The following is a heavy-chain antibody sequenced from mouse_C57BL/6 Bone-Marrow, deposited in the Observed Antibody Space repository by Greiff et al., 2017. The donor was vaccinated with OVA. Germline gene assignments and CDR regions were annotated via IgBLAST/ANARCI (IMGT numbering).Heavy chain of an antibody. CDR2: ISYSGTI. CDR3: ARYGTDYFDY. CDR1: GISITTGNYR. D-gene: IGHD1-1*01. V-gene: IGHV3-5*01. Sequence: EVQLQQSGPGLVKPSQTVFLTCTVTGISITTGNYRWSWIRQFPGNKLEWIGYISYSGTITYNPSLTSRTTITRDTPQNQFFLEMNSLSAEDTATYYCARYGTDYFDYWGQGTTLTVSS. J-gene: IGHJ2*01.